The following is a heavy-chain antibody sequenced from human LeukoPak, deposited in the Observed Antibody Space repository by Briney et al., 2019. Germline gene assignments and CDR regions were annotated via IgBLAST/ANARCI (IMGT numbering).Heavy chain of an antibody. J-gene: IGHJ4*02. CDR2: ISSSSSYI. CDR1: GFTFSSYS. D-gene: IGHD4-17*01. V-gene: IGHV3-21*01. Sequence: GGSLRLSCAASGFTFSSYSMNWVRQAPGKGLEWVSSISSSSSYIYYADSVKGRFTISRDNAKNSLYLQMNSLRADDTAVYYCARSTRTTVTAFSEFGYWGQGTLVTVSS. CDR3: ARSTRTTVTAFSEFGY.